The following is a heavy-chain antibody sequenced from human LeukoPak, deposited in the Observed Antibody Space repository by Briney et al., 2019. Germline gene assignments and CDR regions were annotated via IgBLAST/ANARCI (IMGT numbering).Heavy chain of an antibody. J-gene: IGHJ4*02. CDR2: IYYSGST. CDR3: ASSRRDYSGSYYYFDY. V-gene: IGHV4-38-2*02. Sequence: SETLSLTCTVSGYSISSGYYWGWIRQPPGKGLEWIGSIYYSGSTYYNPSLKSRVTISVDTSKNQFSLKLSSVTAADTAVYYCASSRRDYSGSYYYFDYWGQGTLVTVSS. D-gene: IGHD1-26*01. CDR1: GYSISSGYY.